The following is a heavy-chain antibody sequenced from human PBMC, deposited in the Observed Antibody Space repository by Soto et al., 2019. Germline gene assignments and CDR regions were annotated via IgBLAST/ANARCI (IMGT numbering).Heavy chain of an antibody. CDR1: GFTFSSYA. CDR2: ISYDGSNK. CDR3: ARGPLYYDYVWGSYSHFDY. D-gene: IGHD3-16*01. Sequence: QVQLVESGGGVVQPGRSLRLSCAASGFTFSSYAMHWVRQAPGKGLEWVAVISYDGSNKYYADSVKGRFTISRDNSKNPLDLQMNSLRAEDTAVYYCARGPLYYDYVWGSYSHFDYWGQGTLVTFSS. J-gene: IGHJ4*02. V-gene: IGHV3-30-3*01.